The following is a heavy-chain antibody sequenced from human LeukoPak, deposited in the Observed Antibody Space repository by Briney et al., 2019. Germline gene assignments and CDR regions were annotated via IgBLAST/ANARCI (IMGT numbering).Heavy chain of an antibody. CDR3: ARAPYYDFWSGYWSGFDY. CDR1: RSTATSYK. Sequence: SVKGSSQASRSTATSYKFSCPQQTLYQVLQWMGGMGTSVGTANYAQKFQGRVTITTDESTSTAYMELSSLRSEDTAVYYRARAPYYDFWSGYWSGFDYWGQGTLVTVSS. V-gene: IGHV1-69*16. CDR2: MGTSVGTA. D-gene: IGHD3-3*01. J-gene: IGHJ4*02.